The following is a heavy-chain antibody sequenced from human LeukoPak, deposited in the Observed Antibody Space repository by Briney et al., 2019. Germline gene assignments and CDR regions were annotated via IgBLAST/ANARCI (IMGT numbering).Heavy chain of an antibody. D-gene: IGHD3-10*01. Sequence: ASVKVSCKASGYIFTSYGISWVRQAPGQGLEWMGWIRVYNGNTNYAQKFQGRVTMTTDTSTSTAYMELRSLRSDDTAVYYCASPADDYYGSATAFDYWGQGTLVTVSS. CDR1: GYIFTSYG. V-gene: IGHV1-18*01. CDR2: IRVYNGNT. J-gene: IGHJ4*02. CDR3: ASPADDYYGSATAFDY.